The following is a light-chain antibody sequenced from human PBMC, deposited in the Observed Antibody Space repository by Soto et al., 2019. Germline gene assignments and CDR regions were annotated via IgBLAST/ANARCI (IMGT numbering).Light chain of an antibody. V-gene: IGKV1-5*03. CDR1: QNINNY. CDR2: IAS. CDR3: QQYTSFSRS. J-gene: IGKJ2*04. Sequence: DIQMTQSPSTLSASVGDSVTITCRASQNINNYLAGYQQKPGRAPNLLIYIASDLQTGVPPRFFVSGSGTEFPLFIGSLQPDDVATYFCQQYTSFSRSFGQGTKLPIQ.